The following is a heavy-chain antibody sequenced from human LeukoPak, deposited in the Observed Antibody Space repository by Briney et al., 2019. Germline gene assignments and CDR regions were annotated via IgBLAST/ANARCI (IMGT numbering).Heavy chain of an antibody. CDR3: AKSRRGYGGYDSGFFDY. D-gene: IGHD5-12*01. CDR2: ISGSGTST. CDR1: GFTFSNYA. V-gene: IGHV3-23*01. J-gene: IGHJ4*02. Sequence: PGGSLRLSCAASGFTFSNYAMSWVRQAPGKGLEWVSAISGSGTSTYYADSVKGRFTISRVNSKNTLYLQMNSLRAEDTAVYYCAKSRRGYGGYDSGFFDYWGQGTLVTVSS.